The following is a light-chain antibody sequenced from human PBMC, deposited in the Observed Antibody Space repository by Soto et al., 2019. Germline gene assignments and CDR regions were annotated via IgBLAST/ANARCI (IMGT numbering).Light chain of an antibody. CDR2: GAS. J-gene: IGKJ3*01. Sequence: IVMTQSPATLSLSPGERATLSCRASQSVSSSYLAWYQQKPGQAPRLLIYGASSRATGIPDRFSGSGSGTDSTLTISRLAPEDFAVYYCQHYGSPWAFGPGTKVDIK. CDR1: QSVSSSY. V-gene: IGKV3-20*01. CDR3: QHYGSPWA.